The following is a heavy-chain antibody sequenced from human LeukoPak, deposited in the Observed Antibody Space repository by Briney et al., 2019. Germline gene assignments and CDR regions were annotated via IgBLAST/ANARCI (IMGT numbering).Heavy chain of an antibody. CDR2: VSTYNSDT. Sequence: ASVKVSCKASGYRFSSNGISWVRQAPGQGLEWVGWVSTYNSDTNYVPKFQGRVTMTKDTSTSTVYMELRSLRTDDTAVYYCALDNWNEFDPWGQGTLVTVSS. CDR1: GYRFSSNG. J-gene: IGHJ5*02. CDR3: ALDNWNEFDP. V-gene: IGHV1-18*01. D-gene: IGHD1-20*01.